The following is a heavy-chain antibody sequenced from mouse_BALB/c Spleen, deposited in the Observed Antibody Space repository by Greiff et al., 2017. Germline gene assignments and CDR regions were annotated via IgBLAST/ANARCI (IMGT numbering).Heavy chain of an antibody. D-gene: IGHD4-1*01. V-gene: IGHV6-6*02. Sequence: EVHLVESGGGLVQPGGSMKLSCVASGFTFSNYWMNWVRQSPEKGLEWVAEIRLKSNNYATHYAESVKGRFTISRDDSKSSVYLQMNNLRAEDTGIYYCTAANWEAYWGQGTLVTVSA. CDR1: GFTFSNYW. J-gene: IGHJ3*01. CDR3: TAANWEAY. CDR2: IRLKSNNYAT.